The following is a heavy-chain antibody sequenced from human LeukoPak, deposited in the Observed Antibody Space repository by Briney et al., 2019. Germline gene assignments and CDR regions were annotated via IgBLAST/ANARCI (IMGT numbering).Heavy chain of an antibody. V-gene: IGHV3-66*01. D-gene: IGHD6-19*01. CDR1: GFTVSSNY. Sequence: PGGSLRLSCAASGFTVSSNYMSWVRQAPGKGLEWVSVIYSGGSTYYADSVKGRFTISRDNSKNTLYLQMNSPRAEDTAVYYCAKEKWLVVFDAFDIWSQGTMVTVSS. CDR2: IYSGGST. CDR3: AKEKWLVVFDAFDI. J-gene: IGHJ3*02.